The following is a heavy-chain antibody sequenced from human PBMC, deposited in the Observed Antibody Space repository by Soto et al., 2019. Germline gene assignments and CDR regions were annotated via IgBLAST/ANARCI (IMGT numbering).Heavy chain of an antibody. D-gene: IGHD3-22*01. J-gene: IGHJ3*02. V-gene: IGHV3-30*03. CDR1: GFTFSIYG. CDR2: ISYDGSNK. Sequence: GGSLRLSCAASGFTFSIYGMHWVRQAPGKGLEWVAVISYDGSNKYYADSVKGRFTISRDNAKNSLYLQMNSLRTEDTAVYYCARDLFPYYYDSSGYYQYDAFDIWGQGTMVTVSS. CDR3: ARDLFPYYYDSSGYYQYDAFDI.